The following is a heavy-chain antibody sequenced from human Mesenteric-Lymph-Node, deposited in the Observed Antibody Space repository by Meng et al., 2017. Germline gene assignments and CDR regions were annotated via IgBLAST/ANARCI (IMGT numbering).Heavy chain of an antibody. Sequence: QVQRKESGPGLVKPSQTLSLTCPGSGGSVSSGGYYWTWIRQHPGKGLEWFGHIYYSGSTFYNPSLKRRVIISIDTSKNQFSLNLRSVTAADTAVYYCARGPTTYFDYWGQGTLVTVSS. D-gene: IGHD4-17*01. CDR3: ARGPTTYFDY. V-gene: IGHV4-31*03. CDR2: IYYSGST. CDR1: GGSVSSGGYY. J-gene: IGHJ4*02.